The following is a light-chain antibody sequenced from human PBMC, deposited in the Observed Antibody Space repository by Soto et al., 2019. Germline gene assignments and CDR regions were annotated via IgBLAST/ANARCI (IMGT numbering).Light chain of an antibody. CDR3: LQYHNLWA. J-gene: IGKJ1*01. CDR1: QNIYYN. CDR2: RSS. Sequence: IVMTQSPATLSVSPGESATLSCRASQNIYYNVAWYQHRPGQAPRLLIYRSSTRATGVPARFSGSGSGTEFTLTISSLQSEDFTVYSCLQYHNLWAFGQGTKVEI. V-gene: IGKV3-15*01.